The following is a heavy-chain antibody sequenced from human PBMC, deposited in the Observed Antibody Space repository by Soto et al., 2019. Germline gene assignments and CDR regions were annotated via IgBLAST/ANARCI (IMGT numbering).Heavy chain of an antibody. Sequence: QVQLQESGPGLLKPSQTLSLTCNVSNGYINSGGFYWSWIRQHPGKGLEWIGYIFHSGSTLYNPSLNSRVSLSADTSKHQLSLSLRSVTVADTAVYYCARGGIAGHWFDPWGQGILVTVSS. D-gene: IGHD6-13*01. CDR3: ARGGIAGHWFDP. CDR2: IFHSGST. V-gene: IGHV4-31*03. CDR1: NGYINSGGFY. J-gene: IGHJ5*02.